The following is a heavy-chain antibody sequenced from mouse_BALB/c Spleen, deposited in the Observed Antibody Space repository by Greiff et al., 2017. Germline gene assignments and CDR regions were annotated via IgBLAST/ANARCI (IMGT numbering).Heavy chain of an antibody. Sequence: VKLMESGPGLVAPSQSLSITCTVSGFSLTSYGVHWVRQPPGKGLEWLGVIWAGGSTNYNSALMSRLSISKDNSKSQVFLKMNSLQTDDTAMYYCARDLGLIYYGNYIYAMDYWGQGTSVTVSS. CDR2: IWAGGST. CDR3: ARDLGLIYYGNYIYAMDY. J-gene: IGHJ4*01. D-gene: IGHD2-1*01. V-gene: IGHV2-9*02. CDR1: GFSLTSYG.